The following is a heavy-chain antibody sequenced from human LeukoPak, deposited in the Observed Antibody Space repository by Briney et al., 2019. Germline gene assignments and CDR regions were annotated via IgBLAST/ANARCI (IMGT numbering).Heavy chain of an antibody. CDR2: IRYDGSNK. Sequence: GGSLRLSCAASGFTFSSYGMHWVRQAPGKGLEWVAFIRYDGSNKYYADSVKGRFTISRDNSKNTLYLQMNSLRAEDTAVYYCARRLSGSFFHLDYWGQGTLVTVSS. V-gene: IGHV3-30*02. CDR1: GFTFSSYG. CDR3: ARRLSGSFFHLDY. J-gene: IGHJ4*02. D-gene: IGHD1-26*01.